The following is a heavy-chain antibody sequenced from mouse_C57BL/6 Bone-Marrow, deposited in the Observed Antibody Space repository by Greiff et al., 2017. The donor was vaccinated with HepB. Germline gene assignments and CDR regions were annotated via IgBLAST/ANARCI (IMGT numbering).Heavy chain of an antibody. CDR1: GYTFTDYY. J-gene: IGHJ3*01. V-gene: IGHV1-26*01. D-gene: IGHD2-2*01. CDR3: AREERKRYGYAWFAY. Sequence: VQLQQSGPELVKPGASVKISCKASGYTFTDYYMNWVKQSHGKSLEWIGDINPNNGGTSYNQKFKGKATLTVDKSSSTAYMELRSLTSEDSAVYYCAREERKRYGYAWFAYWGQGTLVTVSA. CDR2: INPNNGGT.